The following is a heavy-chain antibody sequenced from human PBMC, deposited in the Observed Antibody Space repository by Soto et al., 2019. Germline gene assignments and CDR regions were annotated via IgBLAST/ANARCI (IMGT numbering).Heavy chain of an antibody. CDR2: ISGSGGST. J-gene: IGHJ4*02. V-gene: IGHV3-23*01. CDR1: GFTFSSYA. Sequence: PGGSLRLSCAASGFTFSSYAMSWVRQAPGKGLEWVSAISGSGGSTYYADSVKGRFTISRDNSKNTLYLQMNSLRAEDTAVYYCAKALYNWNSNFLFDYWGQGTLVTVSS. CDR3: AKALYNWNSNFLFDY. D-gene: IGHD1-7*01.